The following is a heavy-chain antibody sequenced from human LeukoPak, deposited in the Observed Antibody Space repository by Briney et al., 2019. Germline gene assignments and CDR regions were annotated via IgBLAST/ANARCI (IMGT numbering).Heavy chain of an antibody. CDR1: GGSISSGGYY. D-gene: IGHD2-2*01. Sequence: SETLSLTCTVSGGSISSGGYYWSWIRQHPGKGLEWIGYIYYSGSTYYNPSLKSRVTISVDTSKNQFSLKLSSVTAADTAVYCCARDSRIVVVPAAKDRASAYYYYYGMDVWGQGTTVTVSS. CDR2: IYYSGST. J-gene: IGHJ6*02. V-gene: IGHV4-31*03. CDR3: ARDSRIVVVPAAKDRASAYYYYYGMDV.